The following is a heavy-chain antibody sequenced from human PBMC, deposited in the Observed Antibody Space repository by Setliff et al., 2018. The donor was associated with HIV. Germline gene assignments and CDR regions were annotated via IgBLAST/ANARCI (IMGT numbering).Heavy chain of an antibody. Sequence: GGSLRLSCAASGFTFSSHWMSWVRQAPGKGLEWVANINQDGSETYYVDSVKGRFTISRDNAKNSLLLQMNSLRAGDTAVYYCARGHVSDGLVLDYWGQGTLVTVSS. CDR2: INQDGSET. D-gene: IGHD5-12*01. V-gene: IGHV3-7*05. CDR1: GFTFSSHW. J-gene: IGHJ4*02. CDR3: ARGHVSDGLVLDY.